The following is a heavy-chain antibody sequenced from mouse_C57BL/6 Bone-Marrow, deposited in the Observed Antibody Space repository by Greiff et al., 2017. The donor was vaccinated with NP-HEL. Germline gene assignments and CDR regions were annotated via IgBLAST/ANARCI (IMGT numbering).Heavy chain of an antibody. CDR3: ARGYYGSLYWYFDV. D-gene: IGHD1-1*01. CDR1: GFTFSDFY. Sequence: EVMLVESGGGLVQSGRSLRLSCATSGFTFSDFYMEWVRQAPGKGLEWIAASRNKANDYTTEYSASVKGRFIVSRDTSQSILYLQMNALRAEDTAIYYCARGYYGSLYWYFDVWGTGTTVTVSS. J-gene: IGHJ1*03. CDR2: SRNKANDYTT. V-gene: IGHV7-1*01.